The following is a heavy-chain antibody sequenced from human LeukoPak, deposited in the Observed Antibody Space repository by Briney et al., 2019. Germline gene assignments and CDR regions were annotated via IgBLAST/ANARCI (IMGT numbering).Heavy chain of an antibody. CDR2: IYGGTVT. CDR3: ARWMVNQPSVMDY. V-gene: IGHV3-53*01. CDR1: GFSVSTHF. J-gene: IGHJ4*02. D-gene: IGHD1-14*01. Sequence: GGSLRLSCAVSGFSVSTHFMTWVRKAPGKGLEWVSVIYGGTVTYYPDSVKGRFTISRDISKNTLFLQMNRLRAEDTAMYFCARWMVNQPSVMDYWGQGIMVTVSS.